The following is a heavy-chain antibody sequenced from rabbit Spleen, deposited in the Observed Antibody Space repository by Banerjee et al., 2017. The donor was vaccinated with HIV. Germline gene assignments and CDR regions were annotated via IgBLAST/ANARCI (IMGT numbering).Heavy chain of an antibody. V-gene: IGHV1S43*01. J-gene: IGHJ4*01. CDR2: IYPSSGSA. CDR3: ARAGSVYVHFNL. D-gene: IGHD4-2*01. CDR1: GFDLSRYYY. Sequence: QSLEESGGDLGKPGASLTLTCKASGFDLSRYYYMCWVRQAPGKGLEWISCIYPSSGSAYYASLAISRFTITRSTSLNTVTLQMTSLTASDTATYFCARAGSVYVHFNLWGPGTLVTVS.